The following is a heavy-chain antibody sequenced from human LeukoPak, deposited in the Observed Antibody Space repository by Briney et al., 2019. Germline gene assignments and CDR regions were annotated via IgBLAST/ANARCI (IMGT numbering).Heavy chain of an antibody. V-gene: IGHV4-61*01. J-gene: IGHJ4*02. D-gene: IGHD3-10*01. CDR3: ARGSPRLLWFGELSY. CDR1: GGSISSGSYY. Sequence: SQTLSLTCTVSGGSISSGSYYWSWIRQPPGKGLEWIGYFYYSGSTNYNPSLKSRVTISVDTSKNQFSLKLSSVTAADTAVYYCARGSPRLLWFGELSYWSQGTLVTVSS. CDR2: FYYSGST.